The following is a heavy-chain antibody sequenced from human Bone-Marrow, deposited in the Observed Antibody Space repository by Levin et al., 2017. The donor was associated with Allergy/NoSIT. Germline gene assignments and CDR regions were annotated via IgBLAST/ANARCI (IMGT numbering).Heavy chain of an antibody. Sequence: SVKVSCKASGGTFSSYAISWVRQAPGQGLEWMGGIIPIFGTANYAQKFQGRVTITADKSTSTAYMELSSLRSEDTAVYYCARLAYLGQSSGWSNWFDPWGQGTLVTVSS. V-gene: IGHV1-69*06. CDR3: ARLAYLGQSSGWSNWFDP. CDR2: IIPIFGTA. CDR1: GGTFSSYA. D-gene: IGHD6-19*01. J-gene: IGHJ5*02.